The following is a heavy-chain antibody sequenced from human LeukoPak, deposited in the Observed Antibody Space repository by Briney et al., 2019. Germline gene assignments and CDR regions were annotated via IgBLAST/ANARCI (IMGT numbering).Heavy chain of an antibody. Sequence: PTETLSLTCTVSGGSISSSSYYWGWIRQPPGKGLEWIGSIYYSGSTYYNPSLKSRVTISVDTSKNQFSLKLSSVTAADTAVYYCARASFDRLKIDPWGQGTLVTVSS. CDR1: GGSISSSSYY. CDR2: IYYSGST. V-gene: IGHV4-39*07. CDR3: ARASFDRLKIDP. J-gene: IGHJ5*02.